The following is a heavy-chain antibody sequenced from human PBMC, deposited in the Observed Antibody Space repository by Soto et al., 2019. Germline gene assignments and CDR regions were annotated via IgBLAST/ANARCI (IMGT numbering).Heavy chain of an antibody. CDR3: ARLIGNSWLDS. D-gene: IGHD2-8*01. Sequence: QVQLQQSGPGLVKPSQTLSLTCAISGDSVSTNSATWDWIRPSPSRGLEWLGRTYYRSKWYNDYAVSVKGRITINPDTSNNQLSLQLNSVTPDDTAVYYCARLIGNSWLDSWGQGTLVTVSS. V-gene: IGHV6-1*01. CDR1: GDSVSTNSAT. CDR2: TYYRSKWYN. J-gene: IGHJ5*01.